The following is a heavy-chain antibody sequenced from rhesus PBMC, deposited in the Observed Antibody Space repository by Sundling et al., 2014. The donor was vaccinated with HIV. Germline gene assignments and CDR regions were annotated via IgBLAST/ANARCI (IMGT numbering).Heavy chain of an antibody. CDR2: INPDTGHT. D-gene: IGHD6-19*01. V-gene: IGHV1-200*01. CDR3: ARGHRTDP. CDR1: GYTFTTYS. J-gene: IGHJ4*01. Sequence: QVQLVQSGAEVKKPGASVKLSCKASGYTFTTYSINWVRQAPGQGLEWMGWINPDTGHTGYAQKFQDRVTMTRDTSTSTGYMELSSLRSEDTAVYYCARGHRTDPWGQGVLVTVSS.